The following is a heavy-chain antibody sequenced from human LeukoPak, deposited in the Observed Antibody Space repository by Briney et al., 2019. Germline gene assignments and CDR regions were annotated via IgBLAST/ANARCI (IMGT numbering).Heavy chain of an antibody. CDR1: GFTFSSYA. CDR2: ISSSDGST. D-gene: IGHD6-19*01. CDR3: AKGKHSSGWDPFDY. J-gene: IGHJ4*02. V-gene: IGHV3-23*01. Sequence: GGPLRLSCAASGFTFSSYAMSWVRQAPGKGLEWVSTISSSDGSTYYADSVKGRFTISRDNSKNTLYVQMNSLRGEDTAVYYCAKGKHSSGWDPFDYWGQGTLVTVSS.